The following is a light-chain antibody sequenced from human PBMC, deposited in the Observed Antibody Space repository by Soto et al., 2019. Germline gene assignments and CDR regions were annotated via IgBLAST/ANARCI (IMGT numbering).Light chain of an antibody. CDR1: QGISSW. CDR2: AAS. V-gene: IGKV1-12*01. J-gene: IGKJ1*01. CDR3: HQRQSWPRT. Sequence: DIQMTQSPTSVSASVGDRVTISCRASQGISSWLAWYQQRPGKAPKLLIYAASNLQTGVPSRFSGSGSGTDFTLTISDVQPEDFALYYCHQRQSWPRTFGQGTKVDI.